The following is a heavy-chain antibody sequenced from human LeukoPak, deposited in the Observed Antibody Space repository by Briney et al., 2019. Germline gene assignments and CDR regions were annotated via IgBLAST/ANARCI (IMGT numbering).Heavy chain of an antibody. CDR1: GGSISSYY. V-gene: IGHV4-4*07. Sequence: PSETLSLTCTVSGGSISSYYWSWSRLPAGQGLEWIGRIYTSGSTNYNPSLKSRVTMSVDTSKNQFSLKLSSVTAADTAVYYCARVKSGSYAGCDYWGQGTLVTVST. CDR3: ARVKSGSYAGCDY. CDR2: IYTSGST. D-gene: IGHD1-26*01. J-gene: IGHJ4*02.